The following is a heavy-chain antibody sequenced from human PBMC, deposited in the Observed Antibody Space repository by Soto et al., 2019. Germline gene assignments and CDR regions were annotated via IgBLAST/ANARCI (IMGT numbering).Heavy chain of an antibody. D-gene: IGHD5-18*01. Sequence: QVQLQESGPGLVKPSQTLSLTCTVSGGSISSGGYYWSWIRQHPGKGLEWIGYIYYSGSTYYNPSLKSRVTLSVDTSKNQFSLKLGSVTAADTAVYYCARARVYSYGPPDAFDIWGQGTMVTVSS. J-gene: IGHJ3*02. CDR2: IYYSGST. V-gene: IGHV4-31*03. CDR1: GGSISSGGYY. CDR3: ARARVYSYGPPDAFDI.